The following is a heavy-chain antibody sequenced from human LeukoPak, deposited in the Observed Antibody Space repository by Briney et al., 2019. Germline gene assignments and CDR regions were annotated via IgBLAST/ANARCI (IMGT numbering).Heavy chain of an antibody. CDR2: IKQDGSMK. Sequence: GGSLRLSCAASGFTFSSYAMHWVRQAPGKGLEWVANIKQDGSMKSYVDSVKGRFTISRDNAKNSLYLQMNSLRAEDTAIYYCTRVGYIDEGIDYWGQGTLVTVSS. CDR3: TRVGYIDEGIDY. J-gene: IGHJ4*02. D-gene: IGHD5-24*01. CDR1: GFTFSSYA. V-gene: IGHV3-7*04.